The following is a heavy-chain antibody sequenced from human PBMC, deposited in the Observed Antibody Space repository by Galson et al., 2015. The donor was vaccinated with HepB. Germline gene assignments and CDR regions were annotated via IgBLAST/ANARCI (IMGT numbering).Heavy chain of an antibody. CDR3: AKDGAIAARRGPIDY. CDR1: GFNFSSYA. V-gene: IGHV3-23*01. D-gene: IGHD6-6*01. Sequence: SLRLSCAASGFNFSSYAMSWVRQAPGKGLEWVSAISGSGDSTYYADSVKGRFTISRDNSKNTLYLQMNSLRAEDTAVYYCAKDGAIAARRGPIDYWGQGTLVTVSS. J-gene: IGHJ4*02. CDR2: ISGSGDST.